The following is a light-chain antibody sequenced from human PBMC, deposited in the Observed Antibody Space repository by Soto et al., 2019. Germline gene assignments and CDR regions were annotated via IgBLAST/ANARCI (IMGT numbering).Light chain of an antibody. V-gene: IGKV1-9*01. Sequence: DILLTQSRSILYASVGARVTINYRASQGIRNYLAWYQQKPGRAPKLLMYIASTLQTGVPSRFSGSQSGTEFTLTICSRQPDDFATYYCQQVNNYPITVGQGTRVEIK. CDR3: QQVNNYPIT. CDR2: IAS. J-gene: IGKJ5*01. CDR1: QGIRNY.